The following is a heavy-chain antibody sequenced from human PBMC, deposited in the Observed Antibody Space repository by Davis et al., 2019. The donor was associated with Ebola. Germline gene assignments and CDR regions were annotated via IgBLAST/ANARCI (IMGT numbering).Heavy chain of an antibody. CDR3: ARSMDV. CDR1: GGSISSSSYY. Sequence: GSLRPSCTVSGGSISSSSYYWGWIRQPPGKGLEWIGSIYYSGSTYYNPSLKSRVTISVDTSKNQFSLKLSSVTAADTAVYYCARSMDVWGQGTTVTVSS. CDR2: IYYSGST. V-gene: IGHV4-39*01. J-gene: IGHJ6*02.